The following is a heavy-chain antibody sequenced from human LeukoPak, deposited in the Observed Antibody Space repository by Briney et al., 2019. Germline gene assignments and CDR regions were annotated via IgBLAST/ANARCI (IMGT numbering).Heavy chain of an antibody. D-gene: IGHD3-16*02. CDR2: ISGSGGST. V-gene: IGHV3-23*01. CDR3: AKDVAFGGVIRGGFNY. CDR1: GFTFSSYA. Sequence: GASLRLSCAASGFTFSSYAMSWVRQAPGKGLEWVSAISGSGGSTYYADSVKGRFTISRDNSKNTLYLQMNSLRAEDTAVYYCAKDVAFGGVIRGGFNYWGQGTLVTVSS. J-gene: IGHJ4*02.